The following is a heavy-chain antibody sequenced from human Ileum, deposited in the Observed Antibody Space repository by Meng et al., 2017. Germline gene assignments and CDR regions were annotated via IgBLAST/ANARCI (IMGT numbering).Heavy chain of an antibody. CDR2: INSDGSST. Sequence: GESLKISCAASGFTFSSYGIHWVRQAPGKGLVWVSRINSDGSSTSYADSVKGRFTISRDNAKNTLYLQMNSLRAEDTAVYYCASDPSGALDYWGQGTLVTVSS. V-gene: IGHV3-74*01. J-gene: IGHJ4*02. CDR1: GFTFSSYG. D-gene: IGHD4-17*01. CDR3: ASDPSGALDY.